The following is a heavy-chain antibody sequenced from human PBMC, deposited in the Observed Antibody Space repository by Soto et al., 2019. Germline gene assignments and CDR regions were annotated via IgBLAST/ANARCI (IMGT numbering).Heavy chain of an antibody. CDR1: GDSISSDGYH. V-gene: IGHV4-30-4*01. CDR2: IYNGGRT. CDR3: ARAPVGMDSINFFDH. Sequence: SETLSLSCTVSGDSISSDGYHWSWIRQSPGKGLEWIGYIYNGGRTFYRPSLESRINMSLDATKNSYSLRLTSVTAADTAVYYCARAPVGMDSINFFDHWGQGILVTVSS. D-gene: IGHD2-8*01. J-gene: IGHJ4*02.